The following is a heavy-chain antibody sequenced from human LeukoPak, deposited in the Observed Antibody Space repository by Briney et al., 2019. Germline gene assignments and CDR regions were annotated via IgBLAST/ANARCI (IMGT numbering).Heavy chain of an antibody. J-gene: IGHJ4*02. Sequence: PSETLSLTCTVSGGSISSSSYYWGWIRQPPGKGLEWIGYIYYSGSTYYNPSLKSRITMSVDTSKNQFSLKLSSMTAADTAVYYCARGREYYVSGGLDYWGQGTRVTVSS. V-gene: IGHV4-31*03. D-gene: IGHD3-10*01. CDR2: IYYSGST. CDR3: ARGREYYVSGGLDY. CDR1: GGSISSSSYY.